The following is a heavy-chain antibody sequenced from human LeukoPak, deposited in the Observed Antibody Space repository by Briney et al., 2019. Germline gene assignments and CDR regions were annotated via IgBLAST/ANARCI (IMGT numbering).Heavy chain of an antibody. Sequence: SETLSLTCNVSGGSISGYHWSWIRQPPGKGLEWLGYIYYSGSSNYNPSLKSRVTMSADTSKNQFSLKLSSVTAADTAVYYCARVKVIEVPFDYWGQGTLVTVSS. CDR3: ARVKVIEVPFDY. CDR2: IYYSGSS. D-gene: IGHD2-21*01. CDR1: GGSISGYH. V-gene: IGHV4-59*01. J-gene: IGHJ4*02.